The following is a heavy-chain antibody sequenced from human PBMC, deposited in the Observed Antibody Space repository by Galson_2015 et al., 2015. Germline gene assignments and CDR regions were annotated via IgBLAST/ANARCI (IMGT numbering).Heavy chain of an antibody. D-gene: IGHD7-27*01. CDR1: GVTFSSYA. Sequence: SVKVSCKASGVTFSSYAISWVRQAPGKGLEWMAGIIPIFGTANYAQKFQGRVTITADESTSKAYMEVNSLRSEDTAVYYCTNWGSSYWFDAWGQGTLVTVSS. CDR3: TNWGSSYWFDA. J-gene: IGHJ5*02. CDR2: IIPIFGTA. V-gene: IGHV1-69*13.